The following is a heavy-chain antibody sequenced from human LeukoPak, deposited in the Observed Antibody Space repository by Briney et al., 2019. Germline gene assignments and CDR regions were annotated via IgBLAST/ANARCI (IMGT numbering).Heavy chain of an antibody. V-gene: IGHV3-23*01. CDR2: ISTSGGST. CDR3: AKGAGIQLWPSFDY. CDR1: GFTFSSYA. Sequence: PGGSLRLSCTASGFTFSSYAMNWVRQASGKGLEWVSTISTSGGSTYYADSVKGRFTISRDNSKNTLYLQVNSLRAEDTAIYYCAKGAGIQLWPSFDYWGQGTLVTVSS. D-gene: IGHD5-18*01. J-gene: IGHJ4*02.